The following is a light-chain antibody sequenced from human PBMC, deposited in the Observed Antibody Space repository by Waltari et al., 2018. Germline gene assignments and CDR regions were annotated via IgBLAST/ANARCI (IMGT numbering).Light chain of an antibody. J-gene: IGKJ2*01. Sequence: ETVMTQYPATLSVSPGERATISCRASQRINSNLAWYQQRPGQAPRLLIYGPSTRATGIPTRFSGSQSGTEFTLTISTLQSEDFAVYYCQQYHNWPYTFGQGTKLEI. CDR1: QRINSN. V-gene: IGKV3-15*01. CDR3: QQYHNWPYT. CDR2: GPS.